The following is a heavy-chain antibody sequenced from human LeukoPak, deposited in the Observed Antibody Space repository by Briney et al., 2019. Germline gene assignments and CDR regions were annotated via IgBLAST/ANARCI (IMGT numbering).Heavy chain of an antibody. CDR2: ISSSSSYI. CDR1: GFTFSSYS. D-gene: IGHD6-6*01. Sequence: GGSLRLSCAASGFTFSSYSMNWVRQAPGKGLEWVSSISSSSSYIYYADSVKGRFTISRDNAKNSLYLQMNSLRAEDTAVYYCARPPIEYSSSSGAFDIWGQGTMVTVSS. CDR3: ARPPIEYSSSSGAFDI. J-gene: IGHJ3*02. V-gene: IGHV3-21*01.